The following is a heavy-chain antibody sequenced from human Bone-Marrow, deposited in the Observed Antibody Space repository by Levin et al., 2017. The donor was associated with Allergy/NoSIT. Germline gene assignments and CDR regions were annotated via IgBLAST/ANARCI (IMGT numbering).Heavy chain of an antibody. CDR3: AKYGCSSTSCYVAYFDY. J-gene: IGHJ4*02. Sequence: GGSLRLSCAASGFTFSSYAMSWVRQAPGKGLEWVSAISGSGGSTYYADSVKGRFTISRDNSKNTLYLQMNSLRAEDTAVYYCAKYGCSSTSCYVAYFDYWGQGTLVTVSS. V-gene: IGHV3-23*01. D-gene: IGHD2-2*01. CDR1: GFTFSSYA. CDR2: ISGSGGST.